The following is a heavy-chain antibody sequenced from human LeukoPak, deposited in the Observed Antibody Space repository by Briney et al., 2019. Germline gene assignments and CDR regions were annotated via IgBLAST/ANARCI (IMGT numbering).Heavy chain of an antibody. CDR1: GYTFTSYG. J-gene: IGHJ6*02. Sequence: ASVKVSCKASGYTFTSYGISWVRQAPGQGFEWMGWISAYNGNTNYAQKLQGRVTMTTDTSTSTAYMELSSLRSEDTAVYYCARAAVPAAIGEGDYYGMDVWGQGTTVTVSS. CDR3: ARAAVPAAIGEGDYYGMDV. CDR2: ISAYNGNT. V-gene: IGHV1-18*01. D-gene: IGHD2-2*01.